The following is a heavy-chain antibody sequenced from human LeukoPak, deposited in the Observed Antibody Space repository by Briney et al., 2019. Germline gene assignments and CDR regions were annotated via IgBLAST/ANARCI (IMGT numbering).Heavy chain of an antibody. CDR1: GFTFSSYG. CDR2: IWYDGSNK. V-gene: IGHV3-33*01. Sequence: GGSLRLSCAASGFTFSSYGMHWVRQAPGKGLEWVAVIWYDGSNKYYADSVKGRFTISRDNSKNTLYLQMTSLRAEDAAVYYCARRYHFDSSGLHWRSPFDIWGQGTMVAVSS. D-gene: IGHD3-22*01. CDR3: ARRYHFDSSGLHWRSPFDI. J-gene: IGHJ3*02.